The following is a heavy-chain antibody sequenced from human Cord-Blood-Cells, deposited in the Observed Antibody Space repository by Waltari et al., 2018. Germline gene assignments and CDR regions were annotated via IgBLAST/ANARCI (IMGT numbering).Heavy chain of an antibody. CDR1: GGSFSGYY. V-gene: IGHV4-34*01. Sequence: QVQLQQWGAGLLKPSETLSLTCAVYGGSFSGYYWSWIRQPPGKGLEWIGKINHSGSTNYNPSLKSRVTISVDTSKNQFSLKLSSVTAADTAVYYCATRNSSTAPFDYWGQGTLVTVSS. J-gene: IGHJ4*02. CDR3: ATRNSSTAPFDY. CDR2: INHSGST. D-gene: IGHD6-13*01.